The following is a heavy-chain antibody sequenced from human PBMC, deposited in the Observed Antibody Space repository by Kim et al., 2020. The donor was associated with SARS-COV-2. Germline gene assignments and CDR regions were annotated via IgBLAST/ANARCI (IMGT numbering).Heavy chain of an antibody. J-gene: IGHJ4*02. Sequence: DSVKGRFTISRDNAKNSLYLQMNSLRAEDTALYYCAKDIRDYYGSGSFDYWGQGTLVTVSS. D-gene: IGHD3-10*01. V-gene: IGHV3-9*01. CDR3: AKDIRDYYGSGSFDY.